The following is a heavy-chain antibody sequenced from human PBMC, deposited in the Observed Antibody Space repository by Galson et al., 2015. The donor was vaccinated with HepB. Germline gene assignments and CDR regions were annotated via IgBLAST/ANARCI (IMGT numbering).Heavy chain of an antibody. D-gene: IGHD6-6*01. CDR3: ARRCSSAGGYFDL. Sequence: SETLSLTCAVYGGSFSGYYWSWIRQPPGKGLEWIGDISPSATATYNPSLKSRVIISVATSKNQFSLQMKSVTAADTAVFYCARRCSSAGGYFDLWGRGTPVTVSS. CDR1: GGSFSGYY. CDR2: ISPSATA. V-gene: IGHV4-34*01. J-gene: IGHJ2*01.